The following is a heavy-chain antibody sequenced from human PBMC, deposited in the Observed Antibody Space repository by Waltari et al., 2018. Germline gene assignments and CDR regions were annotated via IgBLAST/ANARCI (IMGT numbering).Heavy chain of an antibody. J-gene: IGHJ6*02. CDR2: IKSKSEGATT. V-gene: IGHV3-15*01. CDR3: SRVTAYYYYGMDL. CDR1: GFTFSRAR. D-gene: IGHD2-21*02. Sequence: EAQLVESGGGLVTLGESLTLSCAASGFTFSRARMSGFRPAPGKGLEWVGRIKSKSEGATTDYATPVKGRFTISRDDSKNTLYLQMDSLESEDTGMYYCSRVTAYYYYGMDLWGQGTTVTVSS.